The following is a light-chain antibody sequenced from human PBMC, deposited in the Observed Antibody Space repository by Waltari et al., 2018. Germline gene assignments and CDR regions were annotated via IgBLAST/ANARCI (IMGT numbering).Light chain of an antibody. J-gene: IGLJ3*02. CDR1: SPNMRTNS. V-gene: IGLV1-44*01. Sequence: QSVLTQPPSASGTPGQRVTIPWSGSSPNMRTNSPHWYQHTPGTAPKLLIYRNEQRPSGVPDRFSGSKSGTSASLAISGLQSEDEANYYCAAWDDNLHGPVFGGGTKLTVL. CDR2: RNE. CDR3: AAWDDNLHGPV.